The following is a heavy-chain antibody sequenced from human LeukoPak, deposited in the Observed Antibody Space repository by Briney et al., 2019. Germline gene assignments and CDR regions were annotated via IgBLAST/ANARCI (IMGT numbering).Heavy chain of an antibody. J-gene: IGHJ6*02. CDR3: ARTQLELRPHYYYYYGMDV. D-gene: IGHD1-7*01. Sequence: PGGSLRLSCAASGFTFSSYGMHWVRQAPGKGLEWVAVIWYDGSNKYYADSVKGRFTISRDNSKNTLYLQMNSLRAEDMAVYYCARTQLELRPHYYYYYGMDVWGQGTTVTVSS. CDR1: GFTFSSYG. CDR2: IWYDGSNK. V-gene: IGHV3-33*01.